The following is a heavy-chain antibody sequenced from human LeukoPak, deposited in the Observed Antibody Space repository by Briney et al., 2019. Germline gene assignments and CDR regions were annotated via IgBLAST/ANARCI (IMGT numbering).Heavy chain of an antibody. J-gene: IGHJ4*02. D-gene: IGHD2-21*02. V-gene: IGHV5-51*01. Sequence: GESLKISCKGSGYSFTSYWIGWVRQMPGKGLEWMGIIYPGDSDTRYSPPFQGQVTISADKSISTAYLQWNSLEASDSAIYYCARRGDSDFRIDWGQGTLVTVSS. CDR1: GYSFTSYW. CDR3: ARRGDSDFRID. CDR2: IYPGDSDT.